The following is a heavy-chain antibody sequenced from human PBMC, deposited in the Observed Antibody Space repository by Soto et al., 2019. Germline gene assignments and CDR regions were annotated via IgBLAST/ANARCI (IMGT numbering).Heavy chain of an antibody. CDR2: IYWDDDK. D-gene: IGHD2-2*01. CDR3: AHGLPADY. CDR1: GFSLSTSGVG. J-gene: IGHJ4*02. Sequence: QITLKESGPTLMKPTQTLTLTCTFSGFSLSTSGVGVGWIRQPPGKALEWLALIYWDDDKRYSPSLKSRLTNTKDTSKNQVVLTMTNMDPVDTATYYCAHGLPADYWGQGTLVTVSS. V-gene: IGHV2-5*02.